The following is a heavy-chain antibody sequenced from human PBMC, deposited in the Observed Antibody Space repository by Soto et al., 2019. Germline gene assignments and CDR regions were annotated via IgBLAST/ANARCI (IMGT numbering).Heavy chain of an antibody. CDR2: IYYAGTT. V-gene: IGHV4-59*08. CDR3: ARLGRSYQASDS. D-gene: IGHD2-2*01. Sequence: PSETLSLTCTVSDGSFSPNYWGWIRQPPGKGLEWIGYIYYAGTTTYNPSLKGRATISLDTSENQFSLKVRSVTAADTAVYYCARLGRSYQASDSWGQGTLVTVSS. J-gene: IGHJ4*02. CDR1: DGSFSPNY.